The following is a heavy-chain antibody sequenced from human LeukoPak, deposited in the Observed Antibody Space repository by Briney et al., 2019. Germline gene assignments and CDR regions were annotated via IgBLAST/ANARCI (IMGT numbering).Heavy chain of an antibody. D-gene: IGHD5-12*01. CDR3: ARGTDLRATKREFDY. V-gene: IGHV4-39*07. Sequence: SETLSLTCTVSGGSISSSSYYWGWIRQPPGKGLEWIGSMYYSGRTYFNPSLKSRVTISVDTSKNQFSLKLSSVTAADTAVYYCARGTDLRATKREFDYWGQGTLVTVSS. CDR1: GGSISSSSYY. J-gene: IGHJ4*02. CDR2: MYYSGRT.